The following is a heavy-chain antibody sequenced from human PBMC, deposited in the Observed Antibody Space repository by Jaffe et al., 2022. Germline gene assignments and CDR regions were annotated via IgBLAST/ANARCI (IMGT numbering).Heavy chain of an antibody. J-gene: IGHJ6*03. CDR1: GFTFSSYW. CDR2: IKQDGSEK. D-gene: IGHD2-15*01. CDR3: AREVWLPPMGGLLAYYYYYMDV. Sequence: EVQLVESGGGLVQPGGSLRLSCAASGFTFSSYWMSWVRQAPGKGLEWVANIKQDGSEKYYVDSVKGRFTISRDNAKNSLYLQMNSLRAEDTAVYYCAREVWLPPMGGLLAYYYYYMDVWGKGTTVTVSS. V-gene: IGHV3-7*01.